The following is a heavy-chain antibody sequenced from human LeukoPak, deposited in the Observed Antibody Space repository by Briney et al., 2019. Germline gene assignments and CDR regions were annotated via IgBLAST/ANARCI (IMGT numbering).Heavy chain of an antibody. CDR2: IKQDGSEK. V-gene: IGHV3-7*01. D-gene: IGHD2-15*01. Sequence: PGGSLRLSCAASGFTFSSYWMSWVRQAPGKGLEWVANIKQDGSEKYYVDSEKGRFTISRDNAKNSLYLQMNSLRAEDTAVYYCAREGRYCSGGSCSSSRRSFDYWGQGTLVTVSS. CDR1: GFTFSSYW. J-gene: IGHJ4*02. CDR3: AREGRYCSGGSCSSSRRSFDY.